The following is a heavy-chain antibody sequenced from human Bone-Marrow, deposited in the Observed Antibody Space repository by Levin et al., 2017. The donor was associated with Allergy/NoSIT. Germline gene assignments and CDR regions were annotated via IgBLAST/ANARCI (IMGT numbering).Heavy chain of an antibody. CDR1: GYMFTGYY. D-gene: IGHD3-22*01. CDR3: ARVTYYYDTIGYYNFDY. J-gene: IGHJ4*02. CDR2: IDLSTGDA. Sequence: ASVKVSCKASGYMFTGYYMHWVRQAPGQGLEWMGWIDLSTGDANSAQKFQGRVTLTRDTSITTAYMELSRLRSDDTAVYYCARVTYYYDTIGYYNFDYWGQGTLVTVSS. V-gene: IGHV1-2*02.